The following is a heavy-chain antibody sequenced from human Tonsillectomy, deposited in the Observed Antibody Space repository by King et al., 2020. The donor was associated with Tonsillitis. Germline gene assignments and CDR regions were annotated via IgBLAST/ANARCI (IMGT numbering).Heavy chain of an antibody. CDR3: TRGPYYDVLTGPNYYYYGMDV. CDR2: ISYHGSNK. D-gene: IGHD3-9*01. CDR1: GFTFSSYG. V-gene: IGHV3-33*05. Sequence: QVQLVESGGGVVQPGRSLRISCAASGFTFSSYGMHWVRQAPGKGLEWVAVISYHGSNKYYADSVKGRFTISRDNSKNRLYLRMNSLRAEDTAVYFCTRGPYYDVLTGPNYYYYGMDVWGQGTTVAVSS. J-gene: IGHJ6*02.